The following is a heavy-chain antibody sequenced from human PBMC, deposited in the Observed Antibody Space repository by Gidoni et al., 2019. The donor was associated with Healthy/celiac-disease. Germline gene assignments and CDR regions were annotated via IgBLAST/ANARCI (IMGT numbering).Heavy chain of an antibody. CDR3: ARMRRENPSFDY. J-gene: IGHJ4*02. Sequence: QVQLVESGGGVVQPGRSLRLSCAASGFTFSSYAMHWVRQAPGKGLVWVAVISYDGSNKSYADSVKGRFTISRDNSKNTLYLQMNSLRAEDTAVYYCARMRRENPSFDYWGQGTLVTVSS. CDR2: ISYDGSNK. V-gene: IGHV3-30-3*01. CDR1: GFTFSSYA.